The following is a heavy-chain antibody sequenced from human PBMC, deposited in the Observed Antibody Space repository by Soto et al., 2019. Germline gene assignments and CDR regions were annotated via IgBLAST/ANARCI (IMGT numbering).Heavy chain of an antibody. V-gene: IGHV4-30-2*01. D-gene: IGHD5-18*01. J-gene: IGHJ4*02. CDR1: GDSITSGGYS. CDR3: ARAPSTAMTFFDF. Sequence: SETLSLTCAVPGDSITSGGYSWNWIRQPPGKGLEWIGYIYHAGSTYYNPSVKSRVAMSIDRSKNQFSLKLDSVTAADTALYYCARAPSTAMTFFDFWGQGALVTVSS. CDR2: IYHAGST.